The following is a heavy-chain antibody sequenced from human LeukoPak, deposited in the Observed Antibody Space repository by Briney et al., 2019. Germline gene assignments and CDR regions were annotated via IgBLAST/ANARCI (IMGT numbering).Heavy chain of an antibody. CDR3: ARQYGRPFDF. Sequence: GESLKISCKGSGYSFADSWIGWVRQMPGKGLEWMGLIYPGDSDTRYSPSFQGQVSILVDKSISTTFLQWSSLKASDTAMYYCARQYGRPFDFWGQGTLVTVSS. J-gene: IGHJ4*02. V-gene: IGHV5-51*01. D-gene: IGHD4-17*01. CDR2: IYPGDSDT. CDR1: GYSFADSW.